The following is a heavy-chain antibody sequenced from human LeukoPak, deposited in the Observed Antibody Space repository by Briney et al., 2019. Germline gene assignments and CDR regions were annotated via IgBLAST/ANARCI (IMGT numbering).Heavy chain of an antibody. D-gene: IGHD3-22*01. Sequence: ASVKVSCKASGYTFTSYDINWVRQATGQGLEWMGWMNPNSGNTGYAQKFQGRVTMTRNTSISTAYMELSSLRSEDTAVYYCATYYFDSSGYYKYFQHWGQGTLVTASS. CDR2: MNPNSGNT. J-gene: IGHJ1*01. CDR1: GYTFTSYD. CDR3: ATYYFDSSGYYKYFQH. V-gene: IGHV1-8*01.